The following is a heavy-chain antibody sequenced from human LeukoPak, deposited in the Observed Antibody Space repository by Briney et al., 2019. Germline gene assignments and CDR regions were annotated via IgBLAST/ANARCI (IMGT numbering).Heavy chain of an antibody. CDR3: ARGHVYYDSSGYPLPYY. Sequence: SQTLSLTCAVSGGSISSGGYSWSWIRQPPGKGLEWIGYIYHSGSTYYNPSLKSRVTISVDRSKNQFSLKLSSVTAADTAVYYCARGHVYYDSSGYPLPYYWGQGTLVTVSS. J-gene: IGHJ4*02. V-gene: IGHV4-30-2*01. CDR2: IYHSGST. CDR1: GGSISSGGYS. D-gene: IGHD3-22*01.